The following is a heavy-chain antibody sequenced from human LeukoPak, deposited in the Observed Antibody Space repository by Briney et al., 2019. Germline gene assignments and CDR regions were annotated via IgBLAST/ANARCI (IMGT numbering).Heavy chain of an antibody. D-gene: IGHD3-16*01. CDR2: VSHSGTT. CDR1: GGSFSGYY. CDR3: ATSGWNGGGGFDP. J-gene: IGHJ5*02. Sequence: PSETLSLTCDVSGGSFSGYYYSWIRQPPGKGLEWMGEVSHSGTTNYNSSLKSRLSMSVGASSTQFSLILTSVTAAHTAVYYCATSGWNGGGGFDPWGQGALVIVSS. V-gene: IGHV4-34*01.